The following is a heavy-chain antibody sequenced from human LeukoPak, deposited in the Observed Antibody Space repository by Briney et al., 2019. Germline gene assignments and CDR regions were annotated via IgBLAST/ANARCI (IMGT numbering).Heavy chain of an antibody. CDR2: ISGSGDST. Sequence: PGGSLRLSCAASGFTFSSYWMHWVRQAPGKGLEWVSAISGSGDSTYYADSVKGRFTISRDNSKNTLYLQMNSLRAEDTAVYYCAKSGGYCSSTSCPPDPWGQGTLVTVSS. J-gene: IGHJ5*02. V-gene: IGHV3-23*01. D-gene: IGHD2-2*01. CDR3: AKSGGYCSSTSCPPDP. CDR1: GFTFSSYW.